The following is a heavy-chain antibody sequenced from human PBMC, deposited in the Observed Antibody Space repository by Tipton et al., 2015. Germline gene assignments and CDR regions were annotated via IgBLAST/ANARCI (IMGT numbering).Heavy chain of an antibody. CDR1: GGSVSSGSYY. CDR3: ARDLEHGMDV. V-gene: IGHV4-61*01. Sequence: TLSLTCTVSGGSVSSGSYYWSWIRQPPGKGLEWIGYISFSDTTHYNPSLKSRITISLNTSKNQFSLKRSSVTAADTAVYFCARDLEHGMDVWGQGTTVTVS. J-gene: IGHJ6*02. CDR2: ISFSDTT.